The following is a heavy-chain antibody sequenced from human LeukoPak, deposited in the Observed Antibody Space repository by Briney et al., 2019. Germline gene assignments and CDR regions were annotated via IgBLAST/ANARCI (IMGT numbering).Heavy chain of an antibody. J-gene: IGHJ6*03. CDR1: GYTFTSYY. CDR2: INPSGGST. V-gene: IGHV1-46*01. Sequence: ASVKVSCKASGYTFTSYYMHWVRQAPGQGLEWMGIINPSGGSTSYAQKFQGRVTMTRDTSTSTVYMELSSLRSEDTAVYCCASAGLIAQDPPGDYYYYMDVWGKGTTVTVSS. CDR3: ASAGLIAQDPPGDYYYYMDV. D-gene: IGHD2-21*01.